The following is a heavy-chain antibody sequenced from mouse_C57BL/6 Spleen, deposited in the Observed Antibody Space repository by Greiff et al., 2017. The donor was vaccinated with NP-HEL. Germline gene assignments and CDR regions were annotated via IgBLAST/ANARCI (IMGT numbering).Heavy chain of an antibody. CDR3: ARSRRITTVVEDY. D-gene: IGHD1-1*01. CDR2: IDPSDSYT. J-gene: IGHJ2*01. Sequence: QVQLQQSGAELVKPGASVKLSCKASGYTFTSYWMQWVKQRPGQGLEWIGEIDPSDSYTNYNQKFKGKATLTVDTSSSTAYMQLSSLTSEDSAVYYCARSRRITTVVEDYWGQGTTLTVSS. CDR1: GYTFTSYW. V-gene: IGHV1-50*01.